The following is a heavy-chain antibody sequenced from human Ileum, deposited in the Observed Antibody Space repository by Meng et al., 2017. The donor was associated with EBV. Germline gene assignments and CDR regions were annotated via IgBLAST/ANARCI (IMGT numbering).Heavy chain of an antibody. Sequence: QGRLQASGPGLVKPSGTLSLTCTVSGDSISRDIWWSWVRQPPGKGLEWIGEVYHRGDTNYNPSLKSRVDISVDKSKNQFYLSLFSVTAADTAVYYCGRDQGRELINHWGQGTLVTVSS. CDR2: VYHRGDT. D-gene: IGHD1-7*01. CDR3: GRDQGRELINH. J-gene: IGHJ4*02. V-gene: IGHV4-4*02. CDR1: GDSISRDIW.